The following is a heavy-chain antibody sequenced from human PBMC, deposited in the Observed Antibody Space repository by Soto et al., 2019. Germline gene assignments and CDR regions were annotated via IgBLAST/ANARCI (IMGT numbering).Heavy chain of an antibody. Sequence: QVPLVQSGAEVKKPGASVKVSCKASGYTFTSYGISWVRQAPGQGLEWMGWISAYNGNTNYAQKLQGRVTMNTDTSTSTAYMERRSLRSDDTAVYYCARDHWSGADCSGGSCWSHYYMDVWGKGTTVTVSS. CDR3: ARDHWSGADCSGGSCWSHYYMDV. CDR1: GYTFTSYG. CDR2: ISAYNGNT. D-gene: IGHD2-15*01. V-gene: IGHV1-18*01. J-gene: IGHJ6*03.